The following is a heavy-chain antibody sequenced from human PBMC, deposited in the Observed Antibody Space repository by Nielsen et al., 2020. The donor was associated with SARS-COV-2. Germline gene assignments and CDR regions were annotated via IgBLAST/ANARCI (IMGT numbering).Heavy chain of an antibody. CDR2: INPSGGST. D-gene: IGHD2-2*01. CDR3: AGGGLPISTSGDAFDI. Sequence: ASVKVSCKASGYTFTSYYMHWVRQAPGQGLEWMGIINPSGGSTSYAQKFQGRVTMTRDTSTSTVYMELSSLRSEDTAVYYCAGGGLPISTSGDAFDIWGQGTMANVSS. J-gene: IGHJ3*02. V-gene: IGHV1-46*01. CDR1: GYTFTSYY.